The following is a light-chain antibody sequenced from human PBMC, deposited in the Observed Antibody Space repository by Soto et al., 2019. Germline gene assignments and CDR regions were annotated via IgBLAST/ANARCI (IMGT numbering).Light chain of an antibody. J-gene: IGLJ3*02. CDR2: EVS. CDR1: SSDVGGYKY. Sequence: QSVLTQPPSASGSPGQSVTISCTGTSSDVGGYKYVSWYQQHPGQAPKLIIYEVSKRPSGVPDRFSGSKSGNTSSLTVSGLQAEDEADYYCNSYAGSNNWVFGGGITVTVL. V-gene: IGLV2-8*01. CDR3: NSYAGSNNWV.